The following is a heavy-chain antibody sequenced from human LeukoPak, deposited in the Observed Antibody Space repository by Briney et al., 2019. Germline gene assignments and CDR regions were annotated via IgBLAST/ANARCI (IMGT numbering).Heavy chain of an antibody. CDR2: TYYRSKWEN. D-gene: IGHD5-12*01. J-gene: IGHJ4*02. Sequence: SQTLSLTCAISGDSVSSNSATWDWIRQSPSRGLEWLGRTYYRSKWENEYAISVKSRITINPDTSKNQFSLQLTSVTPEDTAVYYCARGARVATFPLDYWGQGTLVTVSS. V-gene: IGHV6-1*01. CDR1: GDSVSSNSAT. CDR3: ARGARVATFPLDY.